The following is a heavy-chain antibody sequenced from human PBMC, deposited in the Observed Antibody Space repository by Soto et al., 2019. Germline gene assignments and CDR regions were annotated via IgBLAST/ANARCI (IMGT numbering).Heavy chain of an antibody. Sequence: SDTLSLTCRVSGGSISSDYWTWIRQPPGKGLEWIGYIYKGGSMNYTPSLKSRVTISVDTSNNQFSLKLSSVTAADTAVYYCARAYYDRSGYAVDSWGQGTLVTVSS. V-gene: IGHV4-4*09. J-gene: IGHJ5*01. D-gene: IGHD3-22*01. CDR3: ARAYYDRSGYAVDS. CDR2: IYKGGSM. CDR1: GGSISSDY.